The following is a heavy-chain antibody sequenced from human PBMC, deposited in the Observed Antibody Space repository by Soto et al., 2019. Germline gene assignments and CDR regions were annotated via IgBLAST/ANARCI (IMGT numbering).Heavy chain of an antibody. J-gene: IGHJ4*02. V-gene: IGHV3-23*01. CDR1: GFTFSTYT. CDR2: ISSNGGGT. Sequence: GGSLRLSCAASGFTFSTYTMNWVRQAPGKGLEWVSVISSNGGGTYYADSVKGRFTISRDSSKNTLYLQMNSLRAEDTAVYYCARTRGTNWQNYFDYWGQGIPVTVSS. D-gene: IGHD1-1*01. CDR3: ARTRGTNWQNYFDY.